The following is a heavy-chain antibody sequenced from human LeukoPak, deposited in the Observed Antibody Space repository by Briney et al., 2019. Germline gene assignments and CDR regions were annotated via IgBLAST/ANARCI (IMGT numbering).Heavy chain of an antibody. Sequence: SETLSLTCTVSGGSISSSGYYWGWIRQPPGTGLEWIGSIDYSGSTYYNPSLKSRVTISVDTSKNQFSLKLTSVTAADTAMYYCARPNYSGNYYNFDYWAREPWSPSPQ. V-gene: IGHV4-39*01. J-gene: IGHJ4*02. CDR3: ARPNYSGNYYNFDY. CDR2: IDYSGST. CDR1: GGSISSSGYY. D-gene: IGHD1-26*01.